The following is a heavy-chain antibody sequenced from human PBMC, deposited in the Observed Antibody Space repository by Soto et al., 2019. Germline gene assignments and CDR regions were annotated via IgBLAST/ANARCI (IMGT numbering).Heavy chain of an antibody. D-gene: IGHD3-10*01. CDR3: ARRGFGELYYYSGMDV. V-gene: IGHV4-39*01. J-gene: IGHJ6*04. CDR2: IYYSGST. CDR1: GGSISSSSNY. Sequence: PSETLSLTCTVSGGSISSSSNYWGWIRQPPGKGLEWIGSIYYSGSTYYNPSLKSRVTISVDTAKNQFSLKLSSVTAADTAVYYCARRGFGELYYYSGMDVWGKGTTVTVSS.